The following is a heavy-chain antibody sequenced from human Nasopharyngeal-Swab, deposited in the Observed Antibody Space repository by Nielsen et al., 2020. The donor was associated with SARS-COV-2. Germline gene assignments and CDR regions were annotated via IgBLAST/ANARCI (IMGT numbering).Heavy chain of an antibody. D-gene: IGHD6-19*01. Sequence: TLSLTCAVSGGSISSSNWWSWVRQPPGKGLEWIGEIYHSGSTNYNPSLKSRVTISVDKSRNQFSLKLSSVTAADTAVYYCARGHPTIAVAGTNYYYGMDVWGQGTTVTVSS. J-gene: IGHJ6*02. V-gene: IGHV4-4*02. CDR3: ARGHPTIAVAGTNYYYGMDV. CDR2: IYHSGST. CDR1: GGSISSSNW.